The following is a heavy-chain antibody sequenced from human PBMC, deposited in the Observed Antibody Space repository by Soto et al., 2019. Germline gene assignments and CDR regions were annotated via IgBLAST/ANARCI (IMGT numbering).Heavy chain of an antibody. CDR1: GFTFSSYA. D-gene: IGHD2-2*01. V-gene: IGHV3-30-3*01. CDR2: ISYDGSNK. Sequence: QVQLVESGGGVVQPGRSLRLSCAASGFTFSSYAMHWVRQAPGKGLEWVAVISYDGSNKYYADSVKGRFTISRDNSKNTLYLQMNSLRAEDTAVYYCAREYQLEYCFDYWGQGTLVTVSS. J-gene: IGHJ4*02. CDR3: AREYQLEYCFDY.